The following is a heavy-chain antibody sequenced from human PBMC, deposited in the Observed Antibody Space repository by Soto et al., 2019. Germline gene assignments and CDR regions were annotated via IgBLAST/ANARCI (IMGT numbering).Heavy chain of an antibody. Sequence: GASVKVSCKASGGTFSSYAISWVRQAPGQGLEWMGGIIPIFGTANYAQKFQGRVTITADESTSTAYMALSSLRSEDTAVYYCAKSHLFEYSRPADYWGQGTLVTVSS. CDR2: IIPIFGTA. CDR1: GGTFSSYA. V-gene: IGHV1-69*13. CDR3: AKSHLFEYSRPADY. D-gene: IGHD6-6*01. J-gene: IGHJ4*02.